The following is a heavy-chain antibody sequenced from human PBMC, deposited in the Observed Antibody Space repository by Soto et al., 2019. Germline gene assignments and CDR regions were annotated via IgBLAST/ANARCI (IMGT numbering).Heavy chain of an antibody. D-gene: IGHD6-19*01. Sequence: ASVKVSCKASGYTFTGYYMHWVRQAPGQGLEWMGWINPNSGGTNYAQKFQGRVTMTRDTSISTAYMELSRLRSDDTAVYYCARGEGGEAGYRSGWLPFYYGMDVWGQGTTVTVSS. J-gene: IGHJ6*02. CDR3: ARGEGGEAGYRSGWLPFYYGMDV. CDR1: GYTFTGYY. V-gene: IGHV1-2*02. CDR2: INPNSGGT.